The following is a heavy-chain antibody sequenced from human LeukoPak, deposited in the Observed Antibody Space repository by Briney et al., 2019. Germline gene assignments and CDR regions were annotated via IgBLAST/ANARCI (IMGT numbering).Heavy chain of an antibody. CDR2: IIPIFGTA. CDR3: ARYYFNWFDP. Sequence: ASVKVSCKASGYTFTSYGISWVRQAPGQGLEWMGAIIPIFGTANYAQKFQGRVTITTDESTSTAYMELSSLRSEDTAVYYCARYYFNWFDPWGQGTLVTVSS. V-gene: IGHV1-69*05. J-gene: IGHJ5*02. D-gene: IGHD3-10*01. CDR1: GYTFTSYG.